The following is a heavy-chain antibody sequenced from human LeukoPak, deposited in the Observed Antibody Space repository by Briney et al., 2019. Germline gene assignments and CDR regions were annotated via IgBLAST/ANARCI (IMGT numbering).Heavy chain of an antibody. CDR1: GGTFSSYA. V-gene: IGHV1-69*05. Sequence: SVKVSCKASGGTFSSYAISWVRQAPGQGLEWMGGIIPIFGTANYAQKFQGRVTITTDESTSTAYMELSSLRSEDTAVYYCARGRRMDNDAFDIWGQGTMVTVSS. CDR3: ARGRRMDNDAFDI. CDR2: IIPIFGTA. J-gene: IGHJ3*02. D-gene: IGHD2-2*03.